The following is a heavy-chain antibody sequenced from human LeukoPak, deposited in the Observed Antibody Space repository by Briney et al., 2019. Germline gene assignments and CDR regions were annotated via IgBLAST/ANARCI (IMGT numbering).Heavy chain of an antibody. V-gene: IGHV3-23*01. CDR2: ISGSGGST. Sequence: PGGSLRLSCAGSEFTFSSYTMSWVRQAPGKGLEWVSAISGSGGSTYYADSVKGRFTISRDNSKNTLYLQMNSLRAEDTAVYYCATEPRTRVTGYCSGGSCSYLDYWGQGTLVTVSS. CDR1: EFTFSSYT. D-gene: IGHD2-15*01. J-gene: IGHJ4*02. CDR3: ATEPRTRVTGYCSGGSCSYLDY.